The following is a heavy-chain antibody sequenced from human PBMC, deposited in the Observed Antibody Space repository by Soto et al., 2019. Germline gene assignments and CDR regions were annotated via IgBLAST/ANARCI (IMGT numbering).Heavy chain of an antibody. CDR3: ATGTAAPAH. D-gene: IGHD6-13*01. Sequence: PGGSRRLSWAASGFTFSNFDMSWVRQAPGKGLEWVSGISTSGGTTYYADSVKGRFTSSRDNSKNTLYLQMTSLRAEDTAVYYCATGTAAPAHWGQGTLVTVSS. V-gene: IGHV3-23*01. CDR2: ISTSGGTT. J-gene: IGHJ1*01. CDR1: GFTFSNFD.